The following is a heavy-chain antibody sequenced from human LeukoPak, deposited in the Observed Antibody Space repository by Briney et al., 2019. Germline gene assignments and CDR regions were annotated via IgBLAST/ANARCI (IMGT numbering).Heavy chain of an antibody. CDR3: SRQRLVGNILGFDW. Sequence: PSETLSLIGNVSGASISGHYWSSTRHPAGKSLEWIGRIHTSGSPIYNPSLSSRVTMSADTSKSQFSLTMNSLTAADTAIYYCSRQRLVGNILGFDWWGQGTLVTVSS. CDR1: GASISGHY. V-gene: IGHV4-4*07. CDR2: IHTSGSP. D-gene: IGHD2-21*01. J-gene: IGHJ4*02.